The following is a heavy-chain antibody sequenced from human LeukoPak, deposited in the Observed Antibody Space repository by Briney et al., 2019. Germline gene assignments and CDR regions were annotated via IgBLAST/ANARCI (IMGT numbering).Heavy chain of an antibody. V-gene: IGHV3-7*01. J-gene: IGHJ4*02. CDR2: IKQDGSEK. CDR3: ARRTHYLAFDY. Sequence: GGSLRLSCAASGFTFSHYWMSWVRQAPGKGLEWVANIKQDGSEKFYVASVKGRFTISRDNAENSLYLQMSSLRAEDTAIYYCARRTHYLAFDYWGQGTLVTVSS. D-gene: IGHD1-26*01. CDR1: GFTFSHYW.